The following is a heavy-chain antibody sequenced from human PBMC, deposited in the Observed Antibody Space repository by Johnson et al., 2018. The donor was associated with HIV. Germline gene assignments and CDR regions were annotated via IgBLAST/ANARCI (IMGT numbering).Heavy chain of an antibody. CDR2: IRYDGSNK. Sequence: VQLVESGGGVVQPGGSLRLSCAASGFTFSSYGMHWVRQAPGKGLEWVAFIRYDGSNKYYADSVKGRFTISRDNAKNSLYLQMNSLRADDTAVYYCARGGSYYVARPFDIWGQGTMVSVSS. J-gene: IGHJ3*02. V-gene: IGHV3-30*02. CDR1: GFTFSSYG. D-gene: IGHD1-26*01. CDR3: ARGGSYYVARPFDI.